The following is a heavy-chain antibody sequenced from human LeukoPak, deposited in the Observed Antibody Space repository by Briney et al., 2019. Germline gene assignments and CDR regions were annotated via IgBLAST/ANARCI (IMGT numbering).Heavy chain of an antibody. CDR2: IIPIFGTA. J-gene: IGHJ6*02. D-gene: IGHD1-14*01. V-gene: IGHV1-69*13. Sequence: ASVKVSCKASGGTFSSYAISWVRQAPGQGLERMGGIIPIFGTANYAQKFQGRVTITADESTSTAYMELSSLRSEDTAVYYCATNLLYYYYYYGMDVWGQGTTVTVSS. CDR1: GGTFSSYA. CDR3: ATNLLYYYYYYGMDV.